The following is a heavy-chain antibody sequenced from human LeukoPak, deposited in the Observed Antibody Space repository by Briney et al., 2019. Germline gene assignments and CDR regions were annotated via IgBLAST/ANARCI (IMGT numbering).Heavy chain of an antibody. D-gene: IGHD3-22*01. V-gene: IGHV1-69*05. CDR2: IIPILATA. CDR1: GGTFSSFA. J-gene: IGHJ6*03. CDR3: ARGHYYDTSGYYSRSYDYYYMDV. Sequence: SVKVSCKTSGGTFSSFAISWVRQAPGQGLEWMGGIIPILATANYAHIAQKFQGRVMITTDESTTTAYMELSTLRSEDTAVYYCARGHYYDTSGYYSRSYDYYYMDVWGEGTTVTVS.